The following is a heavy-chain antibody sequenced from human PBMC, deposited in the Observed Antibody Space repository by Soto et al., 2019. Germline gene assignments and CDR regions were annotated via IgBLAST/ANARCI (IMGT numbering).Heavy chain of an antibody. J-gene: IGHJ6*02. CDR3: VRPRGHYYYYGVDV. CDR1: GFSFTSYW. Sequence: PGESLKISCKASGFSFTSYWIGWVRQKPGKGLEWMGIIYPGDSNTRYSPSFQGQVTISADKSISSAYLQWSSLKASDTAMYYCVRPRGHYYYYGVDVWGQGTTVTVSS. D-gene: IGHD6-25*01. CDR2: IYPGDSNT. V-gene: IGHV5-51*01.